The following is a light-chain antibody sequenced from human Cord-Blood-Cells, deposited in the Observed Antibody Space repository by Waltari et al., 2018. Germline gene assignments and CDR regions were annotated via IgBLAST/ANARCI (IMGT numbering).Light chain of an antibody. CDR2: QDS. CDR1: KLGDKY. J-gene: IGLJ1*01. Sequence: SYELTQPPSVSVSPGQTASITCSGDKLGDKYACWYQQKPGQSPVLVIYQDSKRPSGCPELFSGSNSGKTATLTISGTQAMDEADYYCQAWDSSTYVFGTGTKVTVL. CDR3: QAWDSSTYV. V-gene: IGLV3-1*01.